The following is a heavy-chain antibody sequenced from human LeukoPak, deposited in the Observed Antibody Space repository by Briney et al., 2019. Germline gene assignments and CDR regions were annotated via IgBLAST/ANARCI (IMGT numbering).Heavy chain of an antibody. J-gene: IGHJ4*02. Sequence: PGGSLRLSCAASGFTISRHWMTWVRQDPGKGLEWVANVTEDGTNKNYVDSVKGRFTISRDNAKNSLYLQMNSLRAEDTAVYYCATPLDYYDSSGYHQGGDWGQGTLVTVSS. CDR1: GFTISRHW. CDR2: VTEDGTNK. D-gene: IGHD3-22*01. V-gene: IGHV3-7*03. CDR3: ATPLDYYDSSGYHQGGD.